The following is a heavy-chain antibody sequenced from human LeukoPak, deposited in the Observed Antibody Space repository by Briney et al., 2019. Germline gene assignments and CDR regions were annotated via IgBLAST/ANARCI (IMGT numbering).Heavy chain of an antibody. CDR1: DRTHTKQG. J-gene: IGHJ4*02. Sequence: ASVKVSCKATDRTHTKQGINWVGPAPGQGLEWMGWISAYNGNTNYAQKLQGRVTMTTDTSTSTAYMELRSLRSDDTSLYYCARCGAYYDSSGQLDYWGQGTLVTVSS. D-gene: IGHD3-22*01. CDR2: ISAYNGNT. V-gene: IGHV1-18*01. CDR3: ARCGAYYDSSGQLDY.